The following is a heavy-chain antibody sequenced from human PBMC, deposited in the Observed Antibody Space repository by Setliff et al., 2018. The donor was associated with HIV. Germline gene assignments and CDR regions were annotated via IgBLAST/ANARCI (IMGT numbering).Heavy chain of an antibody. CDR2: INTHTGNP. D-gene: IGHD7-27*01. J-gene: IGHJ4*02. CDR3: ARVSDTGVDPLTHRDY. Sequence: GASVKVSCKASGCTFTSYAMNWVRQAPGQGLEWMGWINTHTGNPTYAQDFTGRFVFSLDTSVSTAYLQISSLKAEDTAIYYCARVSDTGVDPLTHRDYWGQGTPVTVSS. V-gene: IGHV7-4-1*02. CDR1: GCTFTSYA.